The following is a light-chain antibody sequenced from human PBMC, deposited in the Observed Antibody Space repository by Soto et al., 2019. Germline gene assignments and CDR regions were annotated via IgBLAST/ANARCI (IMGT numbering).Light chain of an antibody. J-gene: IGKJ5*01. CDR3: QKYGSSPT. CDR2: GAS. CDR1: QSVSSR. V-gene: IGKV3-15*01. Sequence: EIVMTQSPATLSVSPGERVTLSCRASQSVSSRLAWYHQKPGQSPRLLIYGASTRATGIPARFSGSGSGTEFTLTISRLQSEDVAVYFCQKYGSSPTFGQGTRLEIK.